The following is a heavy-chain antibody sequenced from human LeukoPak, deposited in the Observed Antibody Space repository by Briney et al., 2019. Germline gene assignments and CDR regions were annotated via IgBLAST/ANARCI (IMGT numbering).Heavy chain of an antibody. CDR3: ARWGTTGTTVNWFDP. V-gene: IGHV1-18*01. CDR1: GYTFTSYG. Sequence: ASVKVSCKASGYTFTSYGISWVRQAPGQGLEWMGWISAYNGNTNYAQKLQGRVTMTTDTSTSTAYMELRSLRSDDTAVYYCARWGTTGTTVNWFDPWGQGTLVTVSS. J-gene: IGHJ5*02. D-gene: IGHD1-1*01. CDR2: ISAYNGNT.